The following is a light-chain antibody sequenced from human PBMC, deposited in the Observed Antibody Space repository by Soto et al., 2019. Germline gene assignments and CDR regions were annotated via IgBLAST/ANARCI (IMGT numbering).Light chain of an antibody. V-gene: IGLV4-69*01. CDR2: LNNDGSH. J-gene: IGLJ3*02. CDR1: SGHSSYA. Sequence: QSVLTQSPSASASLGASVRLTCTLSSGHSSYAIAWHQQQPEKGPRYLMKLNNDGSHSKGDGIPDRFSGSSSGAERYLTISSLQSEVEADYYCQTWGTGILVFGGGTQLTVL. CDR3: QTWGTGILV.